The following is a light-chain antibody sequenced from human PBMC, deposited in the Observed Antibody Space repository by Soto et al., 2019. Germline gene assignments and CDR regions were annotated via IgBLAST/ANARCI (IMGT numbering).Light chain of an antibody. J-gene: IGKJ2*01. V-gene: IGKV1-39*01. CDR2: AAS. Sequence: DIQMTQSPSSLAASVGDRVTITCRASQTISNYLNWFQQKPGKAPKLLIYAASSLQSGVPSRFSVSGSGTDFTLTISSLQPEDFATYYCQQSYSTPPYTFGQGTKVEI. CDR3: QQSYSTPPYT. CDR1: QTISNY.